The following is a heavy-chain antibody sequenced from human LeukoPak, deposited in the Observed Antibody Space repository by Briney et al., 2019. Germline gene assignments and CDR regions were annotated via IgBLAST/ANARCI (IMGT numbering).Heavy chain of an antibody. D-gene: IGHD3-10*01. CDR3: ARGRSTMVRGVFSYYYYYGMDV. J-gene: IGHJ6*02. V-gene: IGHV4-34*01. Sequence: SETLSLTCAVYGGSFSGYYWSWIRQPPGKGLEWIGEINHSGSTNYNPSLKSRVTISVDTSKNQFSLKLSSVTVADTAVYYCARGRSTMVRGVFSYYYYYGMDVWGQGTTVTVSS. CDR2: INHSGST. CDR1: GGSFSGYY.